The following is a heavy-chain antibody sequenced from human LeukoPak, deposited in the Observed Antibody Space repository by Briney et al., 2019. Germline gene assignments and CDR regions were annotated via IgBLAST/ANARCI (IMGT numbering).Heavy chain of an antibody. CDR2: TYYRSKWYN. CDR1: GDSVSSNSAA. V-gene: IGHV6-1*01. CDR3: ALGSRNNAFDV. D-gene: IGHD1-14*01. J-gene: IGHJ3*01. Sequence: SQTLSLTCAISGDSVSSNSAAWSWIRQSPSRGLEWLARTYYRSKWYNDYAVSVKSRITINPDTSKNLLSLQLNAVTPEDTAVYCCALGSRNNAFDVWGQGTMVTVSS.